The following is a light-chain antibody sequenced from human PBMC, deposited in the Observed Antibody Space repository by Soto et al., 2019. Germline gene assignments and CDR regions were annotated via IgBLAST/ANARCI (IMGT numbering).Light chain of an antibody. Sequence: IQMTQSPSSLSASVGDRVTITCRASQNISRNLNWYQQKPGKAPELLIYTASNLQSGVPSRFSGSGSGTDFALTISSLQPEDSAVYYCQQSHSSPLSFGGGTKVEFK. CDR1: QNISRN. CDR2: TAS. V-gene: IGKV1-39*01. CDR3: QQSHSSPLS. J-gene: IGKJ4*01.